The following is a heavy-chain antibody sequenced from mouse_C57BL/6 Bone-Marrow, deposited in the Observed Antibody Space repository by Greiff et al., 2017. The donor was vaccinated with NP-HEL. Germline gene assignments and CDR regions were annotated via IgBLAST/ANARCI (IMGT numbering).Heavy chain of an antibody. CDR1: GYSITSGYY. Sequence: ESGPGLVKPSQSLSLTCSVTGYSITSGYYWNWIRQFPGNKLEWMGYISYDGSNNYNPSLKNRISITRDTSKNQFFLKLNSVTTEDTATYYCARPPYYYGSSHWYFDVWGTGTTVTVSS. D-gene: IGHD1-1*01. CDR2: ISYDGSN. V-gene: IGHV3-6*01. J-gene: IGHJ1*03. CDR3: ARPPYYYGSSHWYFDV.